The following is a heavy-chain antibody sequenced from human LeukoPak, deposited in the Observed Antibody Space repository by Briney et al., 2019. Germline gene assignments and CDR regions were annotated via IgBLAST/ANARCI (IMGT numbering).Heavy chain of an antibody. CDR2: IYYSGST. J-gene: IGHJ4*02. V-gene: IGHV4-39*07. CDR1: GGSISSSSYY. D-gene: IGHD6-13*01. Sequence: PSETLSLTCTVSGGSISSSSYYWGWIRQPPGKGLEWIGSIYYSGSTYYNPSLKSRVTISVDRSKNQFSLKLSSVTAADTAVYYCARDGQQLDDPQYYFDYWGQGTLVTVSS. CDR3: ARDGQQLDDPQYYFDY.